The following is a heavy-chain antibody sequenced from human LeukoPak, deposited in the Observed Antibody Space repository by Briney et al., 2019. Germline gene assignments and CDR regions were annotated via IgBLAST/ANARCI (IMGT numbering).Heavy chain of an antibody. CDR1: GGSFRGYL. CDR3: PYSFRSYSSVWYEVVYFDF. J-gene: IGHJ4*02. D-gene: IGHD6-19*01. V-gene: IGHV4-34*01. Sequence: ETLSLTCAVSGGSFRGYLLSWIRQPPGKGLEWMGESNLSGSTNYNPSLTSRVTVPVDTAKNKFSLQLNSVTAAGRAGHDCPYSFRSYSSVWYEVVYFDFWGQGTLVTVSS. CDR2: SNLSGST.